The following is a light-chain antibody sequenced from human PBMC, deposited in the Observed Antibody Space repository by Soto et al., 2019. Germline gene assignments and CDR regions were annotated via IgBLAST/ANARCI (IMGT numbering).Light chain of an antibody. CDR1: QSISRY. CDR2: AAS. J-gene: IGKJ1*01. Sequence: DIQITQSPSSMSASVLYRVTITCRASQSISRYLNWYQQKPGEAPKFLIYAASILQSGVPSRFSGSGSGTEFTLTISSLQPEDFATYYCLQHNSYPWTFGQGTKVDI. CDR3: LQHNSYPWT. V-gene: IGKV1-17*01.